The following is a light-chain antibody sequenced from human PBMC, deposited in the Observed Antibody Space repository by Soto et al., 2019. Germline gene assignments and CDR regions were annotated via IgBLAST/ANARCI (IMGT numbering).Light chain of an antibody. V-gene: IGKV3-11*01. Sequence: EIVLTQSPATLSLSPGERATLSCRASQSVSSYLAWYQQKPGQAPRLLIYDASNRATGIPARFSGSGSGTDFTLTISSLEPEDFAVYYCKQRSNWPPLPFGGGTKVEIK. CDR2: DAS. J-gene: IGKJ4*01. CDR1: QSVSSY. CDR3: KQRSNWPPLP.